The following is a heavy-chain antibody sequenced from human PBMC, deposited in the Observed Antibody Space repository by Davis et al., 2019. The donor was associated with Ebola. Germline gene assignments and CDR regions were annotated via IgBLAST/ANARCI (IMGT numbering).Heavy chain of an antibody. V-gene: IGHV1-18*01. CDR3: VRISRDDILTG. J-gene: IGHJ4*02. CDR1: GYTFTLYG. D-gene: IGHD3-9*01. Sequence: AASVKVSCKASGYTFTLYGISWVRQAPGQGLEWMGWISAYNGNTNYAQKLQGRVTMTTDTSTSTAYMELRSLRSDDTAVYYCVRISRDDILTGWSQGTLVTVSS. CDR2: ISAYNGNT.